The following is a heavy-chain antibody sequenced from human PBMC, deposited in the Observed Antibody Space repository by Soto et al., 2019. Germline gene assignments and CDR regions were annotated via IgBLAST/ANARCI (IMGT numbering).Heavy chain of an antibody. CDR3: ARGRWEMVTGLRNWFDP. J-gene: IGHJ5*02. CDR1: GGSFSGYY. D-gene: IGHD1-26*01. V-gene: IGHV4-34*01. Sequence: SETLSLTCAVYGGSFSGYYWSWIRQPPGKGLEWIGEINHSGSTNYNPSLKSRVTISVDTSKNQFSLKLSSVTAADTAVYYCARGRWEMVTGLRNWFDPWGQGTLVTVSS. CDR2: INHSGST.